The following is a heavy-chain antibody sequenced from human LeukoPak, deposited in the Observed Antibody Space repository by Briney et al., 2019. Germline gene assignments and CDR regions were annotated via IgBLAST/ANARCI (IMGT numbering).Heavy chain of an antibody. D-gene: IGHD4-23*01. J-gene: IGHJ3*01. Sequence: PGGSLRLSCTVSGFSLMRNAMNWVRQTPEKRLEWVSTIGGSAGDTVYADSVEGRFTISRDKSKNILFLQMNSLRAEDTAVYYCARRGGDNGWGAFDVWGQGSMVSVSS. V-gene: IGHV3-23*01. CDR3: ARRGGDNGWGAFDV. CDR1: GFSLMRNA. CDR2: IGGSAGDT.